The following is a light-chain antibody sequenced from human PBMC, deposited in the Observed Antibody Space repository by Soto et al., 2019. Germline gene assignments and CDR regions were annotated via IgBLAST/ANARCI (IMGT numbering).Light chain of an antibody. V-gene: IGLV2-14*01. Sequence: QSALTQPASVSGSPGQSIAISCTGTNSDVGAYNYVSWYQQHPGKAPKLMIYEVTNRPSGVSNRFSGSKSGNTASLTISGLHAEDEADYYCCSYTDTSPLRVFGGGTKLTVL. J-gene: IGLJ3*02. CDR1: NSDVGAYNY. CDR2: EVT. CDR3: CSYTDTSPLRV.